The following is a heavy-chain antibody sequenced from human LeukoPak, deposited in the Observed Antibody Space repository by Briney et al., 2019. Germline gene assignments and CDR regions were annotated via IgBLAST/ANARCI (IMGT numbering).Heavy chain of an antibody. CDR1: GKTLSDLS. CDR3: VTGFTTMAVDYFDY. J-gene: IGHJ4*02. CDR2: SDPEDGER. D-gene: IGHD5-18*01. V-gene: IGHV1-24*01. Sequence: ASVKVPCKVSGKTLSDLSIHWLRQPPGKGLEWLGGSDPEDGERIYAQMFQGRVTMTEDTSIDAAYMELSSLRSEDTAVYYCVTGFTTMAVDYFDYWGQGTLVTVSP.